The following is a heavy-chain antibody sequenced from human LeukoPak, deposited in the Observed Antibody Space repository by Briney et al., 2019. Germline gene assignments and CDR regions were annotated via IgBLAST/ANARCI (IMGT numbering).Heavy chain of an antibody. CDR1: GGSISSGSYY. V-gene: IGHV4-61*02. D-gene: IGHD3-3*01. J-gene: IGHJ5*02. Sequence: TSSQTLSLTCTVSGGSISSGSYYWSWIRQPAGKGLEWIGRIYTSGSTNYNPSLKSRVTISVDTSKNQFSPKLSSVTAADTDVYYCARLRNKTPYDFWSGYYPNWFDPWGQGTLVTVSS. CDR2: IYTSGST. CDR3: ARLRNKTPYDFWSGYYPNWFDP.